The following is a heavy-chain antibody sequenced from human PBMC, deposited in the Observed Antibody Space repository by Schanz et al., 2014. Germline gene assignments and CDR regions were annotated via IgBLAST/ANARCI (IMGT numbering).Heavy chain of an antibody. V-gene: IGHV3-NL1*01. CDR3: AKDLGVDCGDGCFNWYFDL. CDR1: GFTFSSYA. CDR2: VSSRSDEI. Sequence: QVQLVESGGGVVQPGRSLRLSCAASGFTFSSYALHWVRQAPGKGLEWVAAVSSRSDEIKYADSVRGRFTISRDNSRSTMYLQMNSLRAEDTAVYFCAKDLGVDCGDGCFNWYFDLWGRGTLVTVSS. D-gene: IGHD2-21*02. J-gene: IGHJ2*01.